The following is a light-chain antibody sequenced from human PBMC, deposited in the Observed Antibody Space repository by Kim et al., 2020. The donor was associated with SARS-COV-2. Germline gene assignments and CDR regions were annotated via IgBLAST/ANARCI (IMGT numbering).Light chain of an antibody. V-gene: IGLV1-44*01. J-gene: IGLJ3*02. CDR3: AAWDDSLNGRV. Sequence: ELTQPPSASGTPGQRVTISCSGSSSNIGSNNVNWYQQFPGTAPKLLMYSNSQRPSGVPDRFSGSKSGTSASLAISGLQSEDEADYHCAAWDDSLNGRVFGGGTKVTVL. CDR2: SNS. CDR1: SSNIGSNN.